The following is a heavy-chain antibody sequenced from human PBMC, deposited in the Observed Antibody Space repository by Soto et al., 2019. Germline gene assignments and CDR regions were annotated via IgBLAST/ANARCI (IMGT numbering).Heavy chain of an antibody. J-gene: IGHJ6*02. CDR3: TTVIGDRVRSPLNYYYGMDV. CDR2: IKSKTDGGTT. V-gene: IGHV3-15*07. CDR1: GFTFSNAW. D-gene: IGHD2-21*01. Sequence: PGGSLRLSCAASGFTFSNAWMNWVRQAPGKGLEWVGRIKSKTDGGTTDYAAPVKGRFTISRDDSKNTLYLQMNSLKTEDTAVYYCTTVIGDRVRSPLNYYYGMDVWGQGTTVTVSS.